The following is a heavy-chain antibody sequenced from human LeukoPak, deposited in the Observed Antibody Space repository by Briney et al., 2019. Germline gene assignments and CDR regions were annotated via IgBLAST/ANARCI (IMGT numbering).Heavy chain of an antibody. J-gene: IGHJ4*02. CDR3: ARENVDIVATIRVYYFDY. V-gene: IGHV4-34*01. CDR1: GGSFSGYY. D-gene: IGHD5-12*01. CDR2: INHSGST. Sequence: PSETLSLTCAVYGGSFSGYYWSWIRQPPGKGLEWIGEINHSGSTNYNPSLKSRVTISVDTSKNQFSLTLSSVTAADTAVYYCARENVDIVATIRVYYFDYWGQGALVTVSS.